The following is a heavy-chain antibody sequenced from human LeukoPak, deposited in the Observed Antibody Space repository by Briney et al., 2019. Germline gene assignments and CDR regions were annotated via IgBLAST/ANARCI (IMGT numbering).Heavy chain of an antibody. D-gene: IGHD3-22*01. J-gene: IGHJ3*02. Sequence: GGSLRLSCAASGFSLSSSWMTWVRQAPGKGLEWVAFINEDGSEMYYVNSVKGRFTISRDNAKNSLDLQMNTLRAEDTAVYYCARDGHYYDSSGYYRGAFDIWGQGTMVTVSS. V-gene: IGHV3-7*01. CDR2: INEDGSEM. CDR3: ARDGHYYDSSGYYRGAFDI. CDR1: GFSLSSSW.